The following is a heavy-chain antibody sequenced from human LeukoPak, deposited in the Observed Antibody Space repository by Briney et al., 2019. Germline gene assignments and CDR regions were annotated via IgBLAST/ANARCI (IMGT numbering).Heavy chain of an antibody. CDR1: GGSISSYY. D-gene: IGHD5-18*01. V-gene: IGHV4-34*01. J-gene: IGHJ4*02. CDR2: INHSGST. Sequence: PSETLSLTCTVSGGSISSYYWGWIRQPPGKGLEWIGEINHSGSTNYNPSLKSRVTISVDTSKNQFSLKLSSVTAADTAVYYCARGGYSYGYGFDYWGQGTLVTVSS. CDR3: ARGGYSYGYGFDY.